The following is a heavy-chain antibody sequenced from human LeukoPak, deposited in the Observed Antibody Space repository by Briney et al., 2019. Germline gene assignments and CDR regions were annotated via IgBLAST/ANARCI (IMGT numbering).Heavy chain of an antibody. CDR3: ARTGDSSGWFNWFDP. Sequence: SETLSLTCTVSGGSIRSTSHYWGWIRQPPGRDPEWIGSFHYSGTTSYNPSLKSRVTISVDTSQNQFSLKLSSVTAADTAVYYCARTGDSSGWFNWFDPWGQGTLVTVSS. CDR2: FHYSGTT. CDR1: GGSIRSTSHY. D-gene: IGHD6-19*01. V-gene: IGHV4-39*07. J-gene: IGHJ5*02.